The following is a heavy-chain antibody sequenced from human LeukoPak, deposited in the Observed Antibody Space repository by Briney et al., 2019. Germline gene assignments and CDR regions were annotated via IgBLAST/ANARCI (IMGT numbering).Heavy chain of an antibody. V-gene: IGHV3-30-3*01. J-gene: IGHJ4*02. CDR2: ISYDGSNK. CDR1: GFTFSSYA. CDR3: ARDYYDSSGYCPFDY. Sequence: PGRSLRLSCAASGFTFSSYAMHWVRQAPGKGLEWVAVISYDGSNKYYADSVKGRFTISRDNSKNTLYLQMNSLRAEDTAVYYCARDYYDSSGYCPFDYWGQGTLDTVSS. D-gene: IGHD3-22*01.